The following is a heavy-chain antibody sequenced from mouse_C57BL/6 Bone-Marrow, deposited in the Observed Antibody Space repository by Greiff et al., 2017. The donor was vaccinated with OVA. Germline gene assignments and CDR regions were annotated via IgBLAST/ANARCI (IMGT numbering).Heavy chain of an antibody. D-gene: IGHD1-1*01. Sequence: EVKLMESGPELVKPGASVKIPCKASGYTFTDYNMDWVKQSHGKSLEWIGDINPNNGGTIYNQKFKGKATLTVDKSSSTAYMELRSLTSEDTAVYYCARELSGYWGQGTTLTVSS. V-gene: IGHV1-18*01. CDR2: INPNNGGT. J-gene: IGHJ2*01. CDR1: GYTFTDYN. CDR3: ARELSGY.